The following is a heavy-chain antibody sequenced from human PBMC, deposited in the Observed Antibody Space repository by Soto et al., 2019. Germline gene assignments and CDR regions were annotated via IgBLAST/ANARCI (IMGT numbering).Heavy chain of an antibody. V-gene: IGHV3-33*08. CDR2: IWYDGSNK. J-gene: IGHJ6*02. CDR1: GFMFSAYW. CDR3: ARDDGMDV. Sequence: GGSLRLSCAASGFMFSAYWMSWVRQAPGKGPEWVAVIWYDGSNKYYADSVKGRFTISRDNSKNTLYLQMNSLRAEDTAVYYCARDDGMDVWGQGTTVTVS.